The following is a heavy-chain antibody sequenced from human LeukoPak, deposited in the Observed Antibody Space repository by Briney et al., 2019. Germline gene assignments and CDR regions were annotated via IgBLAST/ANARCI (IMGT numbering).Heavy chain of an antibody. CDR2: INHSGST. J-gene: IGHJ5*02. CDR3: ARHIVVVPAATPNWFDP. CDR1: GFTFSSYA. Sequence: GSLRLSCAASGFTFSSYAMSWVRQAPGKGLEWIGEINHSGSTNYNPSLKSRVTISVDTSKNQFSLKLSSVTAADTAVYYCARHIVVVPAATPNWFDPWGQGTLVTVSS. D-gene: IGHD2-2*01. V-gene: IGHV4-34*01.